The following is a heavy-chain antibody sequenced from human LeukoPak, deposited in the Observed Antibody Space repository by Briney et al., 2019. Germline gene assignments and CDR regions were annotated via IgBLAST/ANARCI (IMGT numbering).Heavy chain of an antibody. CDR3: AKQRSEVPTAAANY. J-gene: IGHJ4*02. CDR2: ISGPGDTT. D-gene: IGHD2-2*01. V-gene: IGHV3-23*01. Sequence: HPGGSLRLSCAASGFTFSSYAMSWVRQAPGKGLEWVSGISGPGDTTYYAESVKGRFTISRDNSKNTLFLQMNSLRADDTAVYYCAKQRSEVPTAAANYWGRGTLVTVSS. CDR1: GFTFSSYA.